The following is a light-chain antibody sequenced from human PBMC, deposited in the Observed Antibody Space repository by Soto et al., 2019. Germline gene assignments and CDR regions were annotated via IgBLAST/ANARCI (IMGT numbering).Light chain of an antibody. J-gene: IGKJ2*01. CDR1: QSISSY. V-gene: IGKV1-39*01. CDR3: QQSYSTFG. CDR2: AAS. Sequence: DIQMTQSPSSLSASVGDRVTITCRASQSISSYLNWYQQKPGKAPKLLIYAASSLQSGVPSRFSGSGSGTDFTLTISSLQPEDFATYYCQQSYSTFGFGQGTKLEIK.